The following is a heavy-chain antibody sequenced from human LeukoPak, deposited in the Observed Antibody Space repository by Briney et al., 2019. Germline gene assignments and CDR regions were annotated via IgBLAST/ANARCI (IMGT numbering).Heavy chain of an antibody. J-gene: IGHJ4*02. D-gene: IGHD3-3*01. CDR2: IRGNRNNYAT. CDR1: GFTFSACA. V-gene: IGHV3-73*01. CDR3: TRQSIRDLEWEDLDY. Sequence: PGGSLKLSCAASGFTFSACAIHWVRQASGKGLEWVGCIRGNRNNYATAYAASVRGRFTISRDDSKNMAYLQLNSLKAEDTAVYYATRQSIRDLEWEDLDYWGQGILVTVSS.